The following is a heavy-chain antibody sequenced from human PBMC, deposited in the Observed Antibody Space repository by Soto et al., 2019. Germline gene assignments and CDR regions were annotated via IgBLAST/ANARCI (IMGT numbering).Heavy chain of an antibody. CDR1: GYTFTSYA. V-gene: IGHV1-3*01. D-gene: IGHD2-2*01. Sequence: GASVKVSCKASGYTFTSYAMHWVRQAPGQRLEWMGWINAGNGNTKYSQKFQGRVTITRDTSASTAYMELSSLRPEDTAVYYCARAPSWNFFDYWGQGTLVTVSS. CDR3: ARAPSWNFFDY. CDR2: INAGNGNT. J-gene: IGHJ4*02.